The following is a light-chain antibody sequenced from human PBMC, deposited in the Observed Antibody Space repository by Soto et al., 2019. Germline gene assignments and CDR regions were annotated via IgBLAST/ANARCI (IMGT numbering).Light chain of an antibody. J-gene: IGLJ1*01. V-gene: IGLV2-14*01. CDR2: DVT. Sequence: QSVLTQPASVSGSPGQSITLSCTGTSSDVGGYNYVSWYQQRPGKAPKLMIYDVTNRPSGVSNRFSGSKSGNTASLTISGLRTEDEADYSCSSYTSNSTPYVFGTGTKVTVL. CDR1: SSDVGGYNY. CDR3: SSYTSNSTPYV.